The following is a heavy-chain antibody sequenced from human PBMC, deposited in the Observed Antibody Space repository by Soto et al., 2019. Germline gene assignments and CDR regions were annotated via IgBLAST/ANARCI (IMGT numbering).Heavy chain of an antibody. J-gene: IGHJ4*02. CDR2: ISYDGSNK. Sequence: QVQLVESGGGVVQPGRSLRLSCAASGFTFSSYGMHWVRQGPGKGLEWVAVISYDGSNKYYADSVKGRFTISRDNSKNTLYLQMNSLRAEDTAVYYCAKEVDPGWEVRSYGGDYWGQGILVTVSS. CDR3: AKEVDPGWEVRSYGGDY. V-gene: IGHV3-30*18. D-gene: IGHD1-26*01. CDR1: GFTFSSYG.